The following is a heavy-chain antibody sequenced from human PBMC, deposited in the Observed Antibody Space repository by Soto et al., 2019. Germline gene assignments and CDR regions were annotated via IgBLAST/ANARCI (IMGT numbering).Heavy chain of an antibody. CDR2: IYYSGST. V-gene: IGHV4-59*01. CDR1: VGSISSYY. D-gene: IGHD3-22*01. CDR3: TTHLNYYDSSGYYYLNWFDP. J-gene: IGHJ5*02. Sequence: SETLSLTCTVSVGSISSYYWSWIRQPPGKGLEWIGYIYYSGSTNYNPSLKSRVTISVDTSKNQFSLKLSSVTAADTAVYYCTTHLNYYDSSGYYYLNWFDPWGQGTLVTVSS.